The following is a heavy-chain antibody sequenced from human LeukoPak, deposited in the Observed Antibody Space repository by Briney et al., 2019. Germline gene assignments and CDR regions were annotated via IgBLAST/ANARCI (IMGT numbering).Heavy chain of an antibody. V-gene: IGHV3-49*03. CDR2: IRHREYGGTA. CDR1: GFNFGVVA. CDR3: ARERAGDVDY. Sequence: PGGSLRLPCATSGFNFGVVAMDWIRQAPGKGLEWVGFIRHREYGGTAEYAASVNGRFAISRDDSKSIVYLQMNDLRTEDTGVYYCARERAGDVDYWGLGTLVTVSS. J-gene: IGHJ4*02.